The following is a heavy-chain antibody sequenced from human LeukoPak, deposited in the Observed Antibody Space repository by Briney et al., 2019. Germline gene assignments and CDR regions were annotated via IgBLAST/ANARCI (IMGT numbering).Heavy chain of an antibody. Sequence: GGSLRLSCAASGFTFTGYYMHWVRQAPGQGLEWMGRINPNSGGTNYAQKFQGRVTMTRDTSISTAYMELSRLRSDDTAVYYCARGDGGTTDYWGQGTLVTVSS. CDR2: INPNSGGT. CDR1: GFTFTGYY. D-gene: IGHD1-26*01. CDR3: ARGDGGTTDY. J-gene: IGHJ4*02. V-gene: IGHV1-2*06.